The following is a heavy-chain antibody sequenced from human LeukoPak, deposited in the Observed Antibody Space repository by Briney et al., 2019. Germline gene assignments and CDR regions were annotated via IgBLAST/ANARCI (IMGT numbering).Heavy chain of an antibody. CDR1: GYTFTGYY. V-gene: IGHV1-2*02. D-gene: IGHD3-16*01. CDR2: INPNSGGT. J-gene: IGHJ6*02. CDR3: ARGGYWVSGYYYYGMDV. Sequence: ASVKVSCKASGYTFTGYYMHWVRQAPGQGLEWMGWINPNSGGTNYAQKFQGRVTMTRDTSISTAYMELSRLRSDDTAVYYCARGGYWVSGYYYYGMDVWGRGTTVTVSS.